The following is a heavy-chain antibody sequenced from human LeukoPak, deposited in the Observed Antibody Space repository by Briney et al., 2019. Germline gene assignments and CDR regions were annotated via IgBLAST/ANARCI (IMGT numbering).Heavy chain of an antibody. CDR1: RFSFSNSW. Sequence: HPGGSLRLSCAASRFSFSNSWMTGVRQAPGKGLEWVANIKEDGIEKNYMDSVKGRFTVSRDNAKKSLYLQMNSLRVEDTAVYYCARDVGGQYSGGSYDALDIWGQGTMVTVSS. J-gene: IGHJ3*02. CDR3: ARDVGGQYSGGSYDALDI. D-gene: IGHD6-19*01. CDR2: IKEDGIEK. V-gene: IGHV3-7*01.